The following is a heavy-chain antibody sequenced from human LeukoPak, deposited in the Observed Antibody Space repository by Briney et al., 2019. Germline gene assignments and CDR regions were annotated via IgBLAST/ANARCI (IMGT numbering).Heavy chain of an antibody. Sequence: GGSLRLSCAASGFTFSSYAMSWARQAPGKGLEWVSAISSSGDTYYAGSVKGRFTISRDNSKNTLYMQMNSLRAEDTAVYYCAKDPYYDFWSGYYPLFDSWGQGTLVIVSS. CDR1: GFTFSSYA. CDR2: ISSSGDT. J-gene: IGHJ4*02. D-gene: IGHD3-3*01. V-gene: IGHV3-23*01. CDR3: AKDPYYDFWSGYYPLFDS.